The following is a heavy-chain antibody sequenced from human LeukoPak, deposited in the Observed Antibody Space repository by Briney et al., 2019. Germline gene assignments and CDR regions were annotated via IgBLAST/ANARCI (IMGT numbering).Heavy chain of an antibody. Sequence: PSETLSLTCTVSGGSISSYYWSWIRQPPGKGLEWIGYIYYSGSTNYNPSLKSRVTISVDTSKNQFSLKLSSVTAADTAVYYCAGDVILTGYDYGMDVWGQGTTVTVS. CDR2: IYYSGST. CDR1: GGSISSYY. J-gene: IGHJ6*02. D-gene: IGHD3-9*01. CDR3: AGDVILTGYDYGMDV. V-gene: IGHV4-59*01.